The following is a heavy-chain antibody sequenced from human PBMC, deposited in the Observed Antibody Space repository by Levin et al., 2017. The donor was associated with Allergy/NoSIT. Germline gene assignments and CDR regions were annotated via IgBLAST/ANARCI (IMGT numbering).Heavy chain of an antibody. V-gene: IGHV3-30-3*01. J-gene: IGHJ4*02. CDR2: ISHDGSKK. Sequence: LSLTCAASGFIFSYSAMHWVRQAPGKGLEWMAVISHDGSKKYYADSVKGRFTISRDNSKNTLYLQMNSLRPEDTAVYYCARDPSTGWLYYFDYWGQGTLVTVSS. CDR1: GFIFSYSA. CDR3: ARDPSTGWLYYFDY. D-gene: IGHD6-19*01.